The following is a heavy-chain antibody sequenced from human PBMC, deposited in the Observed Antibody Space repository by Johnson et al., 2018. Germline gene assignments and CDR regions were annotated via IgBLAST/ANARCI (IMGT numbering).Heavy chain of an antibody. J-gene: IGHJ4*02. CDR1: GFTFSSYA. Sequence: VQLQESGGGVVQPGRSLRLSCAASGFTFSSYAMTWVRQGSGKGLGWVSSLDPSGSDTYYADSVKGRFTVSRDNSSNTLYLQMNSLRAEDTAVYYCAKRIEYSSSSAYFDSWGQGTLVTVSS. CDR2: LDPSGSDT. D-gene: IGHD6-6*01. CDR3: AKRIEYSSSSAYFDS. V-gene: IGHV3-23*01.